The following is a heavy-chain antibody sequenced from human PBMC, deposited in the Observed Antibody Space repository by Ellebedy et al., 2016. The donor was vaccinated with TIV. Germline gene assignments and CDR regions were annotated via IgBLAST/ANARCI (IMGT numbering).Heavy chain of an antibody. V-gene: IGHV3-23*01. CDR1: GFTVSAYA. CDR3: AKDCFGCENTLSNY. CDR2: ISTTGYST. J-gene: IGHJ4*02. Sequence: GESLKISCTASGFTVSAYAMSWVRQTPGKGLEWVAAISTTGYSTHYADSVKGRFTLSRDSSKNTLYLQMNNLRAEDTDIYYCAKDCFGCENTLSNYWGQGTRVTVSS. D-gene: IGHD5/OR15-5a*01.